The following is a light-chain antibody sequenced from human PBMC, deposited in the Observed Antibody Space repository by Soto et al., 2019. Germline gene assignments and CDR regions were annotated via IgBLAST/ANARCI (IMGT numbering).Light chain of an antibody. CDR1: QNIRSD. Sequence: EIVMTQSPATLSVSPGERVTLSCRASQNIRSDLAWYQQKPGQAPRLLMYGASIRATGVPARFSGSGSGTDFTLTISSLQSEDLALYYCQQYIHWTFGQGTKVDIK. CDR2: GAS. J-gene: IGKJ1*01. V-gene: IGKV3-15*01. CDR3: QQYIHWT.